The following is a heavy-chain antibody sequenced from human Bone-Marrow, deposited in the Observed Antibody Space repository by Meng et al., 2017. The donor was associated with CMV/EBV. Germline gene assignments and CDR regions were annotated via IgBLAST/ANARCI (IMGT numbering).Heavy chain of an antibody. J-gene: IGHJ6*02. CDR1: GFTFTTYG. V-gene: IGHV3-33*01. Sequence: GGSLRLSCAASGFTFTTYGMHWVRQAPGKGLEWVAIIWYDGSNEYYADSVKGRFTISRDNAKNTLYLQMTSLRAEDTAVYYCARDPYYYGMDVWRQGTTLSVSS. CDR3: ARDPYYYGMDV. CDR2: IWYDGSNE.